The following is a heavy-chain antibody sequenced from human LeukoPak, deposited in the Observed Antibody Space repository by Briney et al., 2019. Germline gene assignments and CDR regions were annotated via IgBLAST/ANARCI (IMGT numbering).Heavy chain of an antibody. V-gene: IGHV4-59*01. Sequence: PSETLSLTCTVPGGSISSYYWSWIRQPPGKGLEWIGYIYYSGSTNYNPSLKSRVTISVDTSKNQFSLKLSSVTAADTAVYYCARVFPSPGYWGQGTLVTVSS. J-gene: IGHJ4*02. D-gene: IGHD1-14*01. CDR1: GGSISSYY. CDR3: ARVFPSPGY. CDR2: IYYSGST.